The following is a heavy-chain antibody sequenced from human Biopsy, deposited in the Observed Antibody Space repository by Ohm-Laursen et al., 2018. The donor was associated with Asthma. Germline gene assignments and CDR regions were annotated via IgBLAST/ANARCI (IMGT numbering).Heavy chain of an antibody. Sequence: SLRLSCTASGFSFSNYGMHWVRQAPGKGLDWVAVISFAGSNKNYTDSVKGRFTISRDNSRNTLHLQMNSLRAEDTAVYYCAKDVFPGWELRRGPDSWGQGTLVTVSS. V-gene: IGHV3-30*18. CDR3: AKDVFPGWELRRGPDS. CDR2: ISFAGSNK. D-gene: IGHD1-26*01. CDR1: GFSFSNYG. J-gene: IGHJ4*02.